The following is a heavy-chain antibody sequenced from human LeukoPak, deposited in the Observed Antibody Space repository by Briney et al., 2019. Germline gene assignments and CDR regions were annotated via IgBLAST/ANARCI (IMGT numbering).Heavy chain of an antibody. CDR3: ARALPGGIVGATGYYFDY. J-gene: IGHJ4*02. CDR1: GYTFTSYG. CDR2: ISAYNGNT. D-gene: IGHD1-26*01. V-gene: IGHV1-18*01. Sequence: ASVKVSCKASGYTFTSYGISWVRQAPRQGLEWMGWISAYNGNTNYAQKLQGRVTMTTDTSASTAYMELRSLRSDDTAVYYCARALPGGIVGATGYYFDYWGQGTLVTVSS.